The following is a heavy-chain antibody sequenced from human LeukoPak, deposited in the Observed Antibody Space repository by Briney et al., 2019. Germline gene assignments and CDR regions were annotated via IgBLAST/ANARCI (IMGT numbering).Heavy chain of an antibody. CDR3: ARGLGPHGSRDY. D-gene: IGHD2-15*01. CDR1: GFTFSSYS. V-gene: IGHV3-21*01. J-gene: IGHJ4*02. Sequence: GGSLRLSCAASGFTFSSYSMNWVRQAPGKGLEWVSSISSSSSYIYYADSVKGRFTISRDNAKNSLYLQMNGLRAEDTAVYYCARGLGPHGSRDYWGQGTLVTVSS. CDR2: ISSSSSYI.